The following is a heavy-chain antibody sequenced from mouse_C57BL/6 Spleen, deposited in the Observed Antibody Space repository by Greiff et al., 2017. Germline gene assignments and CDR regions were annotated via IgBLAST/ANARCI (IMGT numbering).Heavy chain of an antibody. CDR2: IHPNSGST. CDR3: ARGVITTVVEPFAY. V-gene: IGHV1-64*01. CDR1: GYTFTSYW. Sequence: QVQLQQPGAELVKPGASVKLSCKASGYTFTSYWMHWVKQRPGQGLEWIGMIHPNSGSTNYNEKFKSKATLTVDKSSSTAYMQLSSLTSEDSAVYYCARGVITTVVEPFAYWGQGTLVTVSA. D-gene: IGHD1-1*01. J-gene: IGHJ3*01.